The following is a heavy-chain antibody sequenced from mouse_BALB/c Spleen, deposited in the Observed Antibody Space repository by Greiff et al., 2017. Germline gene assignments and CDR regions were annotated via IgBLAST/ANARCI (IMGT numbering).Heavy chain of an antibody. J-gene: IGHJ4*01. CDR3: AGYDGAAMDY. Sequence: QVQLQQSGAELVRPGSSVKISCKASGYAFSSYWMYWVKQRPGQGLEWIGQIYPGDGDNNYNGKFKGKATLTADKSSSTAYMQLSSLTSEDSAVYFCAGYDGAAMDYWGQGTSVTVSS. D-gene: IGHD2-3*01. CDR2: IYPGDGDN. V-gene: IGHV1-80*01. CDR1: GYAFSSYW.